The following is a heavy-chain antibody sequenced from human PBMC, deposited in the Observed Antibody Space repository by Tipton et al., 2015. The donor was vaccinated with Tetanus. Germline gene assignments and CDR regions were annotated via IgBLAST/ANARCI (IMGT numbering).Heavy chain of an antibody. CDR2: MYSCGTT. J-gene: IGHJ5*02. CDR3: ARALKQGANWFDP. CDR1: GVSMIDSY. V-gene: IGHV4-4*07. Sequence: TLSLTCTVSGVSMIDSYWNWIRQPDGKGLEWVGRMYSCGTTNYDPSLRGRVTMSIDTSKNRFHLKLDSVTAADTAIYYCARALKQGANWFDPWGQGTLVTVSS. D-gene: IGHD3-16*01.